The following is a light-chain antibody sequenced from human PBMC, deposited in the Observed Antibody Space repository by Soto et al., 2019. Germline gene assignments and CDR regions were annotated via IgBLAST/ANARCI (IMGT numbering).Light chain of an antibody. J-gene: IGLJ2*01. V-gene: IGLV1-51*01. CDR2: DNN. CDR3: GTWDSSLSAVL. CDR1: SSNIGTNY. Sequence: QSVLTQPPSVSAAPGQKVTISCSGSSSNIGTNYVSWYQQLPGTAPKLLVYDNNKRPSGIPDRFSGSKSGTSATLGITGLQTGDEADYYCGTWDSSLSAVLFGGGTQLTVL.